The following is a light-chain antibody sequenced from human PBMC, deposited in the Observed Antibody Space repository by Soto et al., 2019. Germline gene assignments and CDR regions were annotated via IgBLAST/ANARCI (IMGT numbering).Light chain of an antibody. J-gene: IGKJ2*01. Sequence: DIQMTQSPSSLSASVGDTVTIARRASQSIRTYLNWYQQKPGKAPRLLIYAASDLQTGVPSRFSGSGSGTDFTLTISSLQPEDLASYYCQQCYSSPPYTFGQGTKLEMK. CDR1: QSIRTY. CDR3: QQCYSSPPYT. CDR2: AAS. V-gene: IGKV1-39*01.